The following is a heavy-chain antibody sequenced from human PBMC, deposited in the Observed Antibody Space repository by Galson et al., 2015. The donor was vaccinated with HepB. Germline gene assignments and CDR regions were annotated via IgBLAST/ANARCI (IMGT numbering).Heavy chain of an antibody. J-gene: IGHJ4*02. CDR2: ISAGGDST. V-gene: IGHV3-23*01. CDR1: GFIFSSYA. D-gene: IGHD3-16*02. Sequence: SLRLSCAASGFIFSSYAMSWVRQAPGRGLEWVSAISAGGDSTYYADSVKGRFTISRDISKNTLYLQMNSLRAEDTAVYYCAKLSGLPHYDYVWGTYRYTGYCFDYWGQGTLVTVSS. CDR3: AKLSGLPHYDYVWGTYRYTGYCFDY.